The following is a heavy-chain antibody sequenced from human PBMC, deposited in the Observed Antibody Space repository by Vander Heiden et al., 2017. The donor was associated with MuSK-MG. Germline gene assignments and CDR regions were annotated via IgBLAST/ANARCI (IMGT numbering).Heavy chain of an antibody. CDR1: GGSIISNSYY. V-gene: IGHV4-39*07. Sequence: QLQLQESGPGLVKPSETLSLTCTVPGGSIISNSYYWGWIRQPPGKGLEWIGSIYYSGSTYYNASLKSRVTISVDMSKNQFSLKLSSVTAADTAVYYCARDLLLRHWFDPWGQGTLVTVSS. CDR3: ARDLLLRHWFDP. D-gene: IGHD3-16*01. CDR2: IYYSGST. J-gene: IGHJ5*02.